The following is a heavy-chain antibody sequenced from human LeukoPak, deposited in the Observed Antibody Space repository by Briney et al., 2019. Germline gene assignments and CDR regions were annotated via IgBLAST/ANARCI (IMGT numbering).Heavy chain of an antibody. CDR2: INPNSGGT. CDR1: GYTFTGYY. CDR3: ARDLGSIFGVVTPNWFHP. J-gene: IGHJ5*02. Sequence: ASVKVSCKASGYTFTGYYMHWARQAPGQGLEWMGWINPNSGGTNYAQKFQGRVTMTRDTSISTAYLELSRLRSDDTAVYYCARDLGSIFGVVTPNWFHPWGQGPLVTLSS. V-gene: IGHV1-2*02. D-gene: IGHD3-3*01.